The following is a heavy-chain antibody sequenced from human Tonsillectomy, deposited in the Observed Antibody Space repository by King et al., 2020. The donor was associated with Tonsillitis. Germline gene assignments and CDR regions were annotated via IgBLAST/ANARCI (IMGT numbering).Heavy chain of an antibody. CDR1: GGSINSVDYY. J-gene: IGHJ4*02. D-gene: IGHD3-3*01. Sequence: VQLQESGPALVKPSQTLSLTCSVSGGSINSVDYYWSWIRQPPGKGLEWIGYIFYNGNTYYNPALQGQATLSIDTSKNHFSLKLTSVTAADTAVYYCARAKIYYFDHWGQGTLVTVSS. CDR2: IFYNGNT. CDR3: ARAKIYYFDH. V-gene: IGHV4-30-4*01.